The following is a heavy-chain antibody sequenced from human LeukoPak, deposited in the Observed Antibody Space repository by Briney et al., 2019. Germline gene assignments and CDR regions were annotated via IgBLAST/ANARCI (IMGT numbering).Heavy chain of an antibody. Sequence: GGSLRLSCAASGFTFSSYEMNWVRQAPGKGLEWVSYISSSGSTIYYADSVKGRFTISRDNAKNSPYLQMNSLRAEDTAVYYCARDSRDGYRGDYWGQGTLVTVSS. D-gene: IGHD5-24*01. CDR1: GFTFSSYE. V-gene: IGHV3-48*03. CDR3: ARDSRDGYRGDY. CDR2: ISSSGSTI. J-gene: IGHJ4*02.